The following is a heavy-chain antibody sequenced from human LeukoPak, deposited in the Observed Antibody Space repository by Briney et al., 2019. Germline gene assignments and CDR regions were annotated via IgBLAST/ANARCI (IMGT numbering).Heavy chain of an antibody. V-gene: IGHV3-30*02. CDR3: AKDAKDLRFLEWLLITGSGTGSNNYYYMDV. Sequence: GGSLRLSCAASGFTFSSYGMHWIRQAPGKGLEWVAFIRYDGSNKYYADSAKGRFTISRDNSKNTLYLQMNSLRAEDTAVYYCAKDAKDLRFLEWLLITGSGTGSNNYYYMDVWGKGTTVTVSS. CDR1: GFTFSSYG. CDR2: IRYDGSNK. D-gene: IGHD3-3*01. J-gene: IGHJ6*03.